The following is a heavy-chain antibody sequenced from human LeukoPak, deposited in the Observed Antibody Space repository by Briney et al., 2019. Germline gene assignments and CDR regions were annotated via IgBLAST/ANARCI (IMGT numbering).Heavy chain of an antibody. J-gene: IGHJ5*02. CDR2: IKSKADGGTA. CDR3: ATANWFDP. V-gene: IGHV3-15*01. CDR1: GFTVTNAW. Sequence: PGGSLRLSCAASGFTVTNAWMSWVRQPPGKGLEWIGRIKSKADGGTADYAAPVTGRFTISRDDPKNTLYLQMNSLKTEDTAVYYCATANWFDPGGQGALVTVSS.